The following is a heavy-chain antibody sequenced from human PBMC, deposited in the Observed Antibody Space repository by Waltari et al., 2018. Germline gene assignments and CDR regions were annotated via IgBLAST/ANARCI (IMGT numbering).Heavy chain of an antibody. CDR1: GYTFTDYY. CDR3: ARVDRRRVVGPISFLCFFDY. D-gene: IGHD3-16*02. CDR2: INPKSGGT. V-gene: IGHV1-2*02. J-gene: IGHJ4*02. Sequence: QVQLVQSGAEVNKPGALVKVSCRASGYTFTDYYNPWVRQAPGQGLEWMGWINPKSGGTNYAQNFQGRVTMTRDTSISTAYLELSGLLSDDTAVYYCARVDRRRVVGPISFLCFFDYWGQGTLVTVSS.